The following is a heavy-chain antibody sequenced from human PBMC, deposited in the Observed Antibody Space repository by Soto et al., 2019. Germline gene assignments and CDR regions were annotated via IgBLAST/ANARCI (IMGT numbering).Heavy chain of an antibody. J-gene: IGHJ6*02. V-gene: IGHV3-73*01. D-gene: IGHD3-10*01. CDR1: GFTFRGST. CDR3: LTMAFPSGNYYYYGMDV. Sequence: LRLSCAASGFTFRGSTMHWVRHSSWKGLEWVGRIRSKANSYATAYAASMKGRFTISRDDSKNTAYLQMNSLKTEDTAVYYCLTMAFPSGNYYYYGMDVWGQGTTVTVSS. CDR2: IRSKANSYAT.